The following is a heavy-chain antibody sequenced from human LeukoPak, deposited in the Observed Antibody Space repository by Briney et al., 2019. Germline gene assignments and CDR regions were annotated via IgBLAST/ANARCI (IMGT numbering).Heavy chain of an antibody. J-gene: IGHJ4*02. V-gene: IGHV1-2*02. D-gene: IGHD6-19*01. CDR1: GYTFTGYY. CDR3: VPSSASMAAYYFDY. CDR2: INPNSGAT. Sequence: ASVKVSCKASGYTFTGYYIHWMRQAPGQGLEWMGWINPNSGATNYAQKFQGRVTMTRDMSINTAYMELSRLSSDDTAMYYCVPSSASMAAYYFDYWGQGTLVTVSS.